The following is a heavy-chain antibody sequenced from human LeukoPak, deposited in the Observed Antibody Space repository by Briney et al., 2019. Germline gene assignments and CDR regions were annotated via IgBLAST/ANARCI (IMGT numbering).Heavy chain of an antibody. CDR1: GGSFSGYY. V-gene: IGHV4-34*01. CDR2: INHSGST. Sequence: MTSETLSLTCAVYGGSFSGYYWSWIRQPPGKGLEWIGEINHSGSTNYNPSLKSRVTIAVDTSKNHFSLKLSSVTAADTAVYYCTRNYDSSGYTTFGYWGRGTLVTVSS. J-gene: IGHJ4*02. CDR3: TRNYDSSGYTTFGY. D-gene: IGHD3-22*01.